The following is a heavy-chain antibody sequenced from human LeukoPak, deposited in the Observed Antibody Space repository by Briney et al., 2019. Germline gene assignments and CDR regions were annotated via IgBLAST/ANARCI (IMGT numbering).Heavy chain of an antibody. D-gene: IGHD3-22*01. CDR2: IYYSGST. Sequence: PSETLSLTCTVSGGSITSSYWSWIRQPPGKGLEWIGYIYYSGSTNYNPSLKSRVAISVDTSTNQFSLKLTSVTAADTAVYYCARGEDNSDYYPYYFDHWGQGTLVTVSS. J-gene: IGHJ4*02. CDR1: GGSITSSY. V-gene: IGHV4-59*01. CDR3: ARGEDNSDYYPYYFDH.